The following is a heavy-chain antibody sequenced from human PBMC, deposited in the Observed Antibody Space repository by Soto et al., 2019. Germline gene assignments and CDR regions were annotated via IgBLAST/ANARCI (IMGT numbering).Heavy chain of an antibody. CDR3: ARDLKSFRKGIAAQYNWFDP. V-gene: IGHV1-69*13. J-gene: IGHJ5*02. Sequence: SVKVSCKASGGTFSSCAISWVRRARGQGLEWMGGIIPIFGTANYAQKFQGRVTITADESTSTAYMELSSLRSEDTAVYYCARDLKSFRKGIAAQYNWFDPWGQGTLVTVSS. D-gene: IGHD6-13*01. CDR2: IIPIFGTA. CDR1: GGTFSSCA.